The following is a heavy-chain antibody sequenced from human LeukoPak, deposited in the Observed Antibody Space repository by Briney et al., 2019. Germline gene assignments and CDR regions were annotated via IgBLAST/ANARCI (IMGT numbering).Heavy chain of an antibody. CDR2: IIPIFGTA. CDR3: ARDFADCSSTSCYYYYMDV. CDR1: GGTFSSYA. D-gene: IGHD2-2*01. J-gene: IGHJ6*03. V-gene: IGHV1-69*05. Sequence: SVKVSCKASGGTFSSYAISWVRQAPGQGLEWMGGIIPIFGTANYAQKFQGRVTITTDESTSTAYMELSSLRSEDTAVYYCARDFADCSSTSCYYYYMDVWGKGTTVTASS.